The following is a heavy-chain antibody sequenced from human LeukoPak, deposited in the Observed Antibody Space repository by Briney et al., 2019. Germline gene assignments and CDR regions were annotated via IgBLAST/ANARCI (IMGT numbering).Heavy chain of an antibody. Sequence: GGTLRLSCAASGFTFSSYGMSWVRQAPGKGLEWVSAISGSGGSTYYADSVKGRFTISRDNAKNSLYLQMDSLRAEDTAVYYCAELGITMIGGVWGKGTTVTISS. CDR1: GFTFSSYG. CDR3: AELGITMIGGV. J-gene: IGHJ6*04. V-gene: IGHV3-23*01. D-gene: IGHD3-10*02. CDR2: ISGSGGST.